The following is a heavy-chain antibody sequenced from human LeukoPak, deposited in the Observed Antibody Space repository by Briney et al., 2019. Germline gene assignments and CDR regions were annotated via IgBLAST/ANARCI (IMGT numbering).Heavy chain of an antibody. CDR2: ISYDGSNK. CDR1: GFTFSSYG. D-gene: IGHD3-22*01. J-gene: IGHJ1*01. V-gene: IGHV3-30*18. Sequence: GRSLRLSCAASGFTFSSYGMHWVRQAPGKGLEWVAVISYDGSNKYYADSVKGRFTISRDNSKNTLYLQMNSLRAEDTAVYYCAKDYAYYYDSSGYYYRTEYFQHWGQGTLVTVSS. CDR3: AKDYAYYYDSSGYYYRTEYFQH.